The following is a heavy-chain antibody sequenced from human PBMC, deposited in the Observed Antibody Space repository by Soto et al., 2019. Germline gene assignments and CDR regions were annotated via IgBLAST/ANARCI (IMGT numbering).Heavy chain of an antibody. CDR3: AKSSTDIVVVPKSIKEFEY. Sequence: EVQLLESGGGLVQPGGSLRLSCLASGFPFSSYSMSWVRQAPGKGLEWVSGISGNSRKTDFAASVKGRFTISRDTSTNTLYLQMNSLRADDTAVYYCAKSSTDIVVVPKSIKEFEYWGQGALVTVSS. CDR2: ISGNSRKT. CDR1: GFPFSSYS. J-gene: IGHJ4*02. V-gene: IGHV3-23*01. D-gene: IGHD2-2*01.